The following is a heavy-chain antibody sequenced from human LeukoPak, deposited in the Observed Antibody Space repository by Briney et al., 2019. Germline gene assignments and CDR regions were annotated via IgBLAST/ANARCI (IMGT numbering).Heavy chain of an antibody. CDR2: INPSGGST. CDR3: ARDQRLMTTVTRRGLYFDY. Sequence: ASVKVSCKASGYTFTSYYMHWVRQAPGQGLEWMGIINPSGGSTSYAQKFQGRVTMTRDTSTSTVYMELSSLRSEDTAVYYCARDQRLMTTVTRRGLYFDYWGQGTLVTVSS. V-gene: IGHV1-46*01. D-gene: IGHD4-17*01. CDR1: GYTFTSYY. J-gene: IGHJ4*02.